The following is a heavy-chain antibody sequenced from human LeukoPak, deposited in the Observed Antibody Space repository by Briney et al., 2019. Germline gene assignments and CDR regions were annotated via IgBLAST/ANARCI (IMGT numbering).Heavy chain of an antibody. CDR2: ISSSGSTI. Sequence: PGGSLRLSCAASGFTFSSYEMNWVRQAPGKGLEWVSCISSSGSTIYYADSVKGRFTISRDNAKNSLYLQMNSLRAEDTAVYYCARSEEVRFGRNWFDPWGQGTLVTVSS. D-gene: IGHD3-10*01. V-gene: IGHV3-48*03. CDR1: GFTFSSYE. J-gene: IGHJ5*02. CDR3: ARSEEVRFGRNWFDP.